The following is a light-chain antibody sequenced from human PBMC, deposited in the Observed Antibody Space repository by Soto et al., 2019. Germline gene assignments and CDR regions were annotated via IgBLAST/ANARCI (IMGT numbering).Light chain of an antibody. CDR2: EVS. CDR3: SSYASSNTYV. V-gene: IGLV2-14*01. CDR1: SSDVGGYNY. Sequence: QSVLTQPASVSGSPGQSITISCTGASSDVGGYNYVSWYQQYPGKAPKLMIYEVSSRPSGVSNRFSGSKSGNTASLTISGLQAEGEADYYCSSYASSNTYVFGTGTKLTVL. J-gene: IGLJ1*01.